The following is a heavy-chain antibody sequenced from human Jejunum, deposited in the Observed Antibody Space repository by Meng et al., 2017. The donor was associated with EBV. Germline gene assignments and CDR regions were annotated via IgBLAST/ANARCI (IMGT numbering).Heavy chain of an antibody. CDR2: IIPIFGRT. D-gene: IGHD3-22*01. CDR3: ARDQGRDYDSSTYYTH. V-gene: IGHV1-69*06. J-gene: IGHJ4*02. CDR1: GGTFSSYV. Sequence: VELVQSGAEVKKPGSSAKVSWKASGGTFSSYVINWVRQAPGQGLEWMGGIIPIFGRTNYALEFQDRVTITADKFTSTVYMEMSSLKSEDTAVYYCARDQGRDYDSSTYYTHWGRGTLVTVSS.